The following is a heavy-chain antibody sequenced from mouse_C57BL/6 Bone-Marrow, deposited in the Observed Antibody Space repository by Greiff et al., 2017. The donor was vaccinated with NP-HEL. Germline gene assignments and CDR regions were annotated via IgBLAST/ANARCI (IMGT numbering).Heavy chain of an antibody. V-gene: IGHV1-5*01. J-gene: IGHJ2*01. Sequence: EVQLQQSGTVLARPGASVKMSCKTSGYTFTSYWMHWVKQRPGQGLEWIGAIYPGNSDTSYNQKFKGKAKLTAVTSASTAYMELSSLTNEDSAVYYCTRYNPYSSGYEGDYFDYWGQGTTLTVSS. CDR2: IYPGNSDT. CDR3: TRYNPYSSGYEGDYFDY. CDR1: GYTFTSYW. D-gene: IGHD3-2*02.